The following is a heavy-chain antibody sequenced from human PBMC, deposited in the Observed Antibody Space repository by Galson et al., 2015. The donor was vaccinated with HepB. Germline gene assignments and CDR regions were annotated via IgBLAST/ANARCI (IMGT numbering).Heavy chain of an antibody. CDR1: GFTFSSFA. D-gene: IGHD3-16*01. CDR3: AKASIRRGGGYYYDGMDV. J-gene: IGHJ6*02. V-gene: IGHV3-23*01. CDR2: ISVNAGGT. Sequence: SLRLSCAASGFTFSSFAMSWVRQAPGKGLEWVSDISVNAGGTYYADSVKGRFTISRDNSKNTLYLQMNSLRAEDTAVYFCAKASIRRGGGYYYDGMDVWGQGTTVTVSS.